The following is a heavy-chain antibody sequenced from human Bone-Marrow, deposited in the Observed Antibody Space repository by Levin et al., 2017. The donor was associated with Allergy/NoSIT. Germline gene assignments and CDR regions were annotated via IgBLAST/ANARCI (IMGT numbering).Heavy chain of an antibody. V-gene: IGHV3-11*01. Sequence: GESLKISCGASGFTFSDYYMTWVRQPPGRGLEWVSYIGTSGSPKYYADSVKGRFTISRDNAKNSLYLQMSSLTAEDTAVYYCAMSFTPYCGGDCRDALDIWGQGTMVTVSS. CDR2: IGTSGSPK. CDR1: GFTFSDYY. D-gene: IGHD2-21*02. CDR3: AMSFTPYCGGDCRDALDI. J-gene: IGHJ3*02.